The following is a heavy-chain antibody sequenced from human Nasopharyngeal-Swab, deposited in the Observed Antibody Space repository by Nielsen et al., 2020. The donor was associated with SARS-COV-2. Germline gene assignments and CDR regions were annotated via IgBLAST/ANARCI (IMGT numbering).Heavy chain of an antibody. J-gene: IGHJ4*02. V-gene: IGHV3-13*01. CDR1: GFTFRSYD. CDR3: ARARYWLAASGPFFDY. Sequence: GGSLRLSCAASGFTFRSYDMHWVRQGTGKGLEWVSAIGSAGDTYYPGSVKGRFTISRENAKNSLYLQMNSLRAEDTAVYYCARARYWLAASGPFFDYWGQGTLVTVSS. CDR2: IGSAGDT. D-gene: IGHD6-13*01.